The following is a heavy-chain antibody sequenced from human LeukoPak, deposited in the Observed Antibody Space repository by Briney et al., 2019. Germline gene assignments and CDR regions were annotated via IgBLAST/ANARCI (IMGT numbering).Heavy chain of an antibody. Sequence: SETLSLTCTVSDGSISGYYRGWIRQPPGKGLDWIGSVPYNGSTYYNPSLKSRVTMSVDTSTNQFSLNLSSVTAADTAVYYCARLSGSWFDPWGQGTLVTVSP. D-gene: IGHD2-15*01. CDR2: VPYNGST. CDR3: ARLSGSWFDP. V-gene: IGHV4-39*07. CDR1: DGSISGYY. J-gene: IGHJ5*02.